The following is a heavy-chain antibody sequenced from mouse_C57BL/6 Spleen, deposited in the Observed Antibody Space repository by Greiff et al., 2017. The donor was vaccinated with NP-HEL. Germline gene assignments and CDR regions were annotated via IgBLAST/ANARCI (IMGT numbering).Heavy chain of an antibody. CDR2: INPSTGGT. CDR3: ARYLGYFDY. Sequence: EVQLQQSGPELVKPGASVKISCKASGYSFTGYYMNWVKQSPEKSLEWIGEINPSTGGTTYNQKFKAKATLTVDKSSSTAYMQLKSLTSEDSAVYYCARYLGYFDYWGQGTTLTVSS. J-gene: IGHJ2*01. D-gene: IGHD4-1*01. V-gene: IGHV1-42*01. CDR1: GYSFTGYY.